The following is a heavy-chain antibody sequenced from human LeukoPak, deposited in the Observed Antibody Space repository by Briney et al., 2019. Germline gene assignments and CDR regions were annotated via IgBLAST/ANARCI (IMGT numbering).Heavy chain of an antibody. D-gene: IGHD1-1*01. Sequence: GGSLRLSCAASGFTFSSFNMHWVRQPTGQGLEWVSTIGTASDTYYPGSVEGRFTLSRDNAKNSLYLQMNSLTAGDTAVYYCARGPPRGKYYYMDVWGKGTTVTVSS. J-gene: IGHJ6*03. CDR1: GFTFSSFN. CDR3: ARGPPRGKYYYMDV. CDR2: IGTASDT. V-gene: IGHV3-13*01.